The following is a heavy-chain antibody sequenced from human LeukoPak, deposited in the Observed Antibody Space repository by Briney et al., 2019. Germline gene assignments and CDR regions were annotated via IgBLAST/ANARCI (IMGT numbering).Heavy chain of an antibody. CDR3: ARELRQLLDY. D-gene: IGHD6-6*01. V-gene: IGHV3-30-3*01. CDR1: GFTFSSYA. Sequence: GGSLRLSCAASGFTFSSYAMHWVRQAPGKGLEWVAVMSYDGSNKYYADSVKGRFTISRDNSKNTLYLQMNSLRAEDTAVYYCARELRQLLDYWGQGTLVTVSS. CDR2: MSYDGSNK. J-gene: IGHJ4*02.